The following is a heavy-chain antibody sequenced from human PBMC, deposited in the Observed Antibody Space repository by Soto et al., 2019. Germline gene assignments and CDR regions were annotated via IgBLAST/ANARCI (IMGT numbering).Heavy chain of an antibody. CDR1: SGSISSSNW. Sequence: QVQLRESGPGLVKPSGTLSLTCAVSSGSISSSNWWSWVRQPPGKGLEWIGEIYHSGSTNYNPSLKSRVTISVDKSKNQFSLKLSSVTAADTAVYYCARGQTYCSSTSCYYYFDYWGQGTLVTVSS. CDR3: ARGQTYCSSTSCYYYFDY. D-gene: IGHD2-2*01. CDR2: IYHSGST. V-gene: IGHV4-4*02. J-gene: IGHJ4*02.